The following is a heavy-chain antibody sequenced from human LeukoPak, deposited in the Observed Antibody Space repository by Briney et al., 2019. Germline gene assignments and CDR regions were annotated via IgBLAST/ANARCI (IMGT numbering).Heavy chain of an antibody. CDR3: ARDGGDCSRTSCHVGTFDI. CDR2: IKEDGSEK. V-gene: IGHV3-7*04. CDR1: GFSISSYW. Sequence: PGGSLRLSCAASGFSISSYWMSWVRQAPGKGLEWVANIKEDGSEKHYLDSVKGRFTISRDNAKKSLDLQMNSLRAEDTAVYYCARDGGDCSRTSCHVGTFDIWGQGTMVTVSS. J-gene: IGHJ3*02. D-gene: IGHD2-2*01.